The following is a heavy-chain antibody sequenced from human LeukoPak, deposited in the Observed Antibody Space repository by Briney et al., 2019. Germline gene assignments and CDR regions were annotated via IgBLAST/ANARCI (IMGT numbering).Heavy chain of an antibody. CDR2: ISSSGSTI. D-gene: IGHD3-10*01. V-gene: IGHV3-11*04. CDR3: ARETYYYGSGSSIFDY. CDR1: GFTFSDYY. Sequence: GGSLRLSCAASGFTFSDYYMSWIRQAPGKGLEWVSYISSSGSTIYYADSVKGRFTISRDNAKNSLYLQMNSLRAEDTAVYYCARETYYYGSGSSIFDYWGQGTLVTVSS. J-gene: IGHJ4*02.